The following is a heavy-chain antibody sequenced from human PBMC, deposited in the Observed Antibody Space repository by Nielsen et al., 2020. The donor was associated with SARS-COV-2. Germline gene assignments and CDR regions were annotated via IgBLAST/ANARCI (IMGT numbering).Heavy chain of an antibody. V-gene: IGHV4-39*01. CDR1: GGSISSSSYY. CDR2: IYYSGST. CDR3: ARSSSYASAWFVS. D-gene: IGHD2-2*01. Sequence: SETLSLTCTVSGGSISSSSYYWGWIRQPPGKGLEWIGSIYYSGSTYYNPSLKSRVTISVDTSKNQFSLKLSSVTAADTAVYYCARSSSYASAWFVSWGQGTLVTVSS. J-gene: IGHJ5*01.